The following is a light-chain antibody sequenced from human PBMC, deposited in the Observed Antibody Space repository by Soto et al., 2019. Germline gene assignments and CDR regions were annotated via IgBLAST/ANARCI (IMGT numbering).Light chain of an antibody. CDR2: GAS. J-gene: IGKJ4*01. Sequence: EVVMTQSPATLSVSPGESATLSCWARQSVTNKLAWYQQTPGQAPRLLIYGASTRATTTPARFSGSGSGTDFTLTISSLHSEDIGVYYCQQYHGWPLTFGGGTKVEI. V-gene: IGKV3-15*01. CDR1: QSVTNK. CDR3: QQYHGWPLT.